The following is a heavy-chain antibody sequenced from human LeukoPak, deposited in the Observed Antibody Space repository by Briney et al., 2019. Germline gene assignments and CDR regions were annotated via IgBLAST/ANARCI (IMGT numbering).Heavy chain of an antibody. V-gene: IGHV4-4*07. J-gene: IGHJ3*02. Sequence: SETLSLTCTVSGDSISGSYWTWVRQPPGQGLEWIGRKYARGSSNYNPPVQSRVTMSVDTSKNQFSLKLRSVTAADTAVYYCARGRYCSADICTGGDSFDIWGQGTMVSVSP. CDR2: KYARGSS. D-gene: IGHD2-15*01. CDR1: GDSISGSY. CDR3: ARGRYCSADICTGGDSFDI.